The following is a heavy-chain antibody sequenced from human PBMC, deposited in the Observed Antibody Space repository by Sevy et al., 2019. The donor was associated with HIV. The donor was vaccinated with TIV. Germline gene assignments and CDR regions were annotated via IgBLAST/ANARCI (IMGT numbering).Heavy chain of an antibody. CDR1: GYTFTGYY. Sequence: DAVKVSCKASGYTFTGYYMHWVRQAPGQGLEWTGWINPNSRGTNYAQEFQGRVTMTRDTSISTAYMELSRLRSDDTAVYYCARTLEWELLYTDYWGQGTLVIVSS. CDR2: INPNSRGT. CDR3: ARTLEWELLYTDY. J-gene: IGHJ4*02. D-gene: IGHD1-26*01. V-gene: IGHV1-2*02.